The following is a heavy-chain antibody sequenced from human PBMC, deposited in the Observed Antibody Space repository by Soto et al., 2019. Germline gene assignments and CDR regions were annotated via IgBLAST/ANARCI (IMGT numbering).Heavy chain of an antibody. V-gene: IGHV1-18*01. J-gene: IGHJ6*02. CDR3: ARPQAPRAGMDV. CDR1: GYTFTNYG. CDR2: ISAYNGNT. Sequence: ASVKVSCKASGYTFTNYGITWVRQAPGQGLEWMGWISAYNGNTHYTQRLQGRVTMTTDTSISTAYLQWSSLKASDTAMYYCARPQAPRAGMDVWGQGTTVTVSS. D-gene: IGHD1-26*01.